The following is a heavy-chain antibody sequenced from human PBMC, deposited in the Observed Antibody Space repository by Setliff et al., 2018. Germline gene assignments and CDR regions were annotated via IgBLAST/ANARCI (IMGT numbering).Heavy chain of an antibody. J-gene: IGHJ6*03. CDR1: GGSIGPHY. V-gene: IGHV4-59*11. CDR2: IFYSDTA. Sequence: SETRSLTCTVSGGSIGPHYWSWIRQAPGKGLEWIGHIFYSDTAKYNPSLESRAAISVDSSKNQFSLKLRSVTAADTAVYYCARDRSTVIRGVTSFFYYYMDVWGGGTTVTVSS. D-gene: IGHD3-10*01. CDR3: ARDRSTVIRGVTSFFYYYMDV.